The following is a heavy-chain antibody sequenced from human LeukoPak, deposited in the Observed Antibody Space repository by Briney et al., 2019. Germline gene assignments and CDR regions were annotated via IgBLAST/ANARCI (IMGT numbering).Heavy chain of an antibody. D-gene: IGHD3-9*01. J-gene: IGHJ4*02. Sequence: SETLSLTCTVPGGSINTYYWTWIRQPAGKGLEWIGRIYSSGETNYNPSLKSRVTMSVDTSNNQLSLMMTSVTAADTAVFYCARTPQGDNYFDYWGQGHLVIVSS. V-gene: IGHV4-4*07. CDR1: GGSINTYY. CDR3: ARTPQGDNYFDY. CDR2: IYSSGET.